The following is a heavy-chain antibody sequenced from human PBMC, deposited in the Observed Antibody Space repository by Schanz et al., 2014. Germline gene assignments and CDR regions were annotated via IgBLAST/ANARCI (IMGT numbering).Heavy chain of an antibody. V-gene: IGHV3-15*01. CDR2: IKSKTDGETT. CDR1: TSIFNHAW. D-gene: IGHD6-13*01. Sequence: EVQLVESGGDLVQPGGSLRLSCAASTSIFNHAWMSWVRQAPGKGLEWLGRIKSKTDGETTDYAAPVKGRFSISRDDSQSTLYLQMNSLKIEDTAVYYCATASSPVREAGAGSSFHLWGQGTLVNVSP. CDR3: ATASSPVREAGAGSSFHL. J-gene: IGHJ5*02.